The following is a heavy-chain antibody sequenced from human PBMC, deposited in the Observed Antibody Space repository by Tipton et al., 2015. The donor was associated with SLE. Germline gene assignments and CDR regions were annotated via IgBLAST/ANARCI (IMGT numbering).Heavy chain of an antibody. CDR3: AREESSCGWTEVLWFDP. D-gene: IGHD6-19*01. CDR1: GGSISSYY. V-gene: IGHV4-59*01. J-gene: IGHJ5*02. Sequence: TLSLTCTVSGGSISSYYWSWIRQPPGKGLEWIGYIYYSGSTNYNPSLKSRVTISVDTSKNQFYLKLSSVTAGDTAAYYCAREESSCGWTEVLWFDPWGRGTLVTDSS. CDR2: IYYSGST.